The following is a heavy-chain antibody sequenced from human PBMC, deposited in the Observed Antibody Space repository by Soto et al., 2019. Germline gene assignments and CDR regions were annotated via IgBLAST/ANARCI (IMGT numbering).Heavy chain of an antibody. V-gene: IGHV6-1*01. Sequence: QSQTLSLTCAISGDSVSSNSAAWNWIRQSPSRGLEWLGRTYYRSKWYNDYAVSVKSRITINPDTSKNQFSLQLNSVTPEDTAVYYCARDQKQWLASIYYYYGMDVWGKGPRSPSPQ. J-gene: IGHJ6*01. CDR2: TYYRSKWYN. CDR3: ARDQKQWLASIYYYYGMDV. D-gene: IGHD6-19*01. CDR1: GDSVSSNSAA.